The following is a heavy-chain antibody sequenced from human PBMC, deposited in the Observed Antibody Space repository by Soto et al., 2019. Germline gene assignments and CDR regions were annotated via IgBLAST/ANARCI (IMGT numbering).Heavy chain of an antibody. CDR1: GYTFTSYA. V-gene: IGHV1-3*01. CDR2: INAGNGNT. J-gene: IGHJ4*02. Sequence: GASVKVSCKASGYTFTSYAMHWVRQAPGQRLEWMGWINAGNGNTKYSQKFQGRVTITRDTSASTAYMELSSLRSEDTAVYYCARSPLAGGPTLDYWGQGTLVTVSS. D-gene: IGHD3-10*01. CDR3: ARSPLAGGPTLDY.